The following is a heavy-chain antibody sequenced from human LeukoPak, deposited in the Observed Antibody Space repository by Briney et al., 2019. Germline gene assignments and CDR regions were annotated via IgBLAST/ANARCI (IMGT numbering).Heavy chain of an antibody. CDR2: ISRSGNTI. CDR1: GFTFSGCE. J-gene: IGHJ3*02. D-gene: IGHD3-10*01. CDR3: ARVATMVRVPLDALDI. V-gene: IGHV3-48*03. Sequence: GGSLRLSCALSGFTFSGCELTWVRQAPGKGLEWISYISRSGNTIYYADSVKGRFTTSRDNAKNSLYLQMNSLRVEDTAVYYCARVATMVRVPLDALDIWGQGTMVSVSS.